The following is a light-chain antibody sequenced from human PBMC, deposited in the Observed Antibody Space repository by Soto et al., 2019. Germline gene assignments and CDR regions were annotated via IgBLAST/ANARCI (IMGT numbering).Light chain of an antibody. CDR3: QQYGSSPQT. J-gene: IGKJ2*01. CDR1: QSVSSSY. Sequence: EIVLTQSPATLSLSPGERATLSCGASQSVSSSYLAWYQQKPGLSPRLLIYDASYQATGLPDRFSGSWSGTDFTLTISRLQPEDFAVYYCQQYGSSPQTFGQGTKLEIK. V-gene: IGKV3D-20*01. CDR2: DAS.